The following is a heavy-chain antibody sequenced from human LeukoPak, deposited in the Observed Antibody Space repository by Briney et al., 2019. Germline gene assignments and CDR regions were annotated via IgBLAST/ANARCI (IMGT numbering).Heavy chain of an antibody. D-gene: IGHD6-19*01. CDR3: AKALYIAVAGVDY. CDR2: ISYDGSNK. CDR1: GFTFSSYA. J-gene: IGHJ4*02. Sequence: PGGSLRLSCAASGFTFSSYAMHWVRQAPGKGLEWVAVISYDGSNKYYADSVKGRFTISRDNSKSTVYLQMNSLRAEDTAVYYCAKALYIAVAGVDYWGQGTLVTVSS. V-gene: IGHV3-30-3*01.